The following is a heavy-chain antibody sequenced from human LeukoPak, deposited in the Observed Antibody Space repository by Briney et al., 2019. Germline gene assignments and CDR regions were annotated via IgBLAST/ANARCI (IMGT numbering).Heavy chain of an antibody. Sequence: PGGSLRLSCAASGFTFSSYSMNWVRQAPGKGLEWVSSISSSSSYIYYADSVKGRFTISRDNAKNSLYLQMNSLRAEDTAVYYCAKDFPPDYYDSSGPVNYFDYWGQGTLVTVSS. V-gene: IGHV3-21*04. CDR1: GFTFSSYS. J-gene: IGHJ4*02. D-gene: IGHD3-22*01. CDR2: ISSSSSYI. CDR3: AKDFPPDYYDSSGPVNYFDY.